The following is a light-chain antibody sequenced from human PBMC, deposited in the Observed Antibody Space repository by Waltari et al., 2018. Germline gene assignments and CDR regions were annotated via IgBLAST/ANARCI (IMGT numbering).Light chain of an antibody. J-gene: IGKJ1*01. CDR1: QSIRSS. CDR3: LQDYDYPRT. Sequence: IVMTQSPVTLSVSPGEGATLSCRASQSIRSSLAWYQQRPGQAPRLLIYGASTRATGIAARFRGSGYGTEFSLTISSLQSEDFGIYYCLQDYDYPRTFGQGTKVEIK. V-gene: IGKV3-15*01. CDR2: GAS.